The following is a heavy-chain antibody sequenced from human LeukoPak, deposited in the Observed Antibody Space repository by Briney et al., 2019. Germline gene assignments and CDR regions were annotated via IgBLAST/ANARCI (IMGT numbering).Heavy chain of an antibody. CDR1: AYSFTSYW. D-gene: IGHD1-1*01. V-gene: IGHV5-51*01. J-gene: IGHJ4*02. CDR2: IYPGDGDT. Sequence: SLMIFCKGSAYSFTSYWIGWLLQMPGKDLEWMGSIYPGDGDTSYSPSFQGQVTISADKSISTAYLQWGSLKASDTAMYYCASTTGTTYDYWGQGTLVTVSS. CDR3: ASTTGTTYDY.